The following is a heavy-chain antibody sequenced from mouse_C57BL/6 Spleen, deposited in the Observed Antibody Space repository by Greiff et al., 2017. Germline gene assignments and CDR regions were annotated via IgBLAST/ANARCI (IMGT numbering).Heavy chain of an antibody. CDR1: GYTFTDYE. CDR3: TREGGGFAY. V-gene: IGHV1-15*01. J-gene: IGHJ3*01. Sequence: VQVVESGAELVRPGASVTLSCKASGYTFTDYEMHWVKQTPVHGLEWIGAIDPETGGTAYNQKFKGKAILTADKSSSTAYMELRSLTSEDSAVYYCTREGGGFAYWGQGTLVTVSA. CDR2: IDPETGGT.